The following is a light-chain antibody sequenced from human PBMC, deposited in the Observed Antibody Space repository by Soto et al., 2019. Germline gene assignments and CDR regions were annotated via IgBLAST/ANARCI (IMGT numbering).Light chain of an antibody. CDR3: ISYTSTNTRV. V-gene: IGLV2-14*01. CDR2: EVS. J-gene: IGLJ2*01. Sequence: QSALTQPASVSGSPGQSITISCTGTSSDVGGYNFVSWCQQHPGKTPKLMIYEVSNRPSGVSNRFSGSKSGNTASLTISGLQAEDEADYYCISYTSTNTRVFGGGTKLTVL. CDR1: SSDVGGYNF.